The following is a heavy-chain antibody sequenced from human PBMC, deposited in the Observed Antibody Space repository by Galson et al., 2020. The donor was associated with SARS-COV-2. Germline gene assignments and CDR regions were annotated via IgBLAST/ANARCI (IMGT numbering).Heavy chain of an antibody. CDR1: GGSISSYY. CDR2: IYYSGST. Sequence: SETLSLTCTVSGGSISSYYWSWIRQPPGKGLEWIGYIYYSGSTNYNPSLKSRVTISVDTSKNQFSLKLSSVTAADTAVYYCARGYSYGSAQTHWGQGTLVTVSS. D-gene: IGHD5-18*01. CDR3: ARGYSYGSAQTH. V-gene: IGHV4-59*08. J-gene: IGHJ4*02.